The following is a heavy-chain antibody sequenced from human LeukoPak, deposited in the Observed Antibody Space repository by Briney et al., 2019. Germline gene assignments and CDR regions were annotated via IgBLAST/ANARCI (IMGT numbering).Heavy chain of an antibody. Sequence: GGSLRLSCVVSGFTFSSHWMSWVRQAPGKGLEWVANIKEDGSEKYYVDSVKGRFTISRDNAKKSLYLQMDSLRAEDTAVYYCATHGYSELRYFDWSTNEWGQGALVTVSS. J-gene: IGHJ4*02. D-gene: IGHD3-9*01. CDR1: GFTFSSHW. CDR3: ATHGYSELRYFDWSTNE. CDR2: IKEDGSEK. V-gene: IGHV3-7*01.